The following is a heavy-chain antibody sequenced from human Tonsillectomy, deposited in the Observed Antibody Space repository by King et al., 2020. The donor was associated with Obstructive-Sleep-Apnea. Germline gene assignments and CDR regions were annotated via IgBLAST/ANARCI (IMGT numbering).Heavy chain of an antibody. CDR2: LYPCDSDT. CDR1: GFMFSSYW. J-gene: IGHJ3*02. D-gene: IGHD5-24*01. V-gene: IGHV5-51*01. Sequence: VQLVESGAEVKKPGESLKISCKGSGFMFSSYWIGWVLQVPGKGLEWMGILYPCDSDTRYSPSFQGQVTISTDKSINTAYLQWRSLKASDTAMYYCAGREMSTTKGAFDIWGQGTMVTVSS. CDR3: AGREMSTTKGAFDI.